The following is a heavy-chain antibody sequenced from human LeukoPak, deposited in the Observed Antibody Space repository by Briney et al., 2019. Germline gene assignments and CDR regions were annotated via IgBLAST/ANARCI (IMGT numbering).Heavy chain of an antibody. Sequence: PGGSLRLSCAASGFTFSSYGMHWVRQAPGKGLEWGAVISYDGSNKYYADSVKGRFTISRDNSKNTLYLQMNSLRAEDTAVYYCAKDFLGGVVITPHFDYWGQGTLVTVSS. CDR3: AKDFLGGVVITPHFDY. CDR2: ISYDGSNK. D-gene: IGHD3-3*01. J-gene: IGHJ4*02. CDR1: GFTFSSYG. V-gene: IGHV3-30*18.